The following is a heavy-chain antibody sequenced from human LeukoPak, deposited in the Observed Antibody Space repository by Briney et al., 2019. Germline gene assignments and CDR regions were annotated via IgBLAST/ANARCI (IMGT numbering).Heavy chain of an antibody. D-gene: IGHD2-8*01. J-gene: IGHJ3*02. Sequence: GGSLRLSCAASGFTFSSNYLSWVRQAPGKGLEWVSVIYSGGSTYYADSVKGRFTISRDNSKNTLHLQMNSLRAEDTAVYYCARARVGCTNYAFDIWGQGTMVTVSS. CDR3: ARARVGCTNYAFDI. CDR1: GFTFSSNY. CDR2: IYSGGST. V-gene: IGHV3-53*01.